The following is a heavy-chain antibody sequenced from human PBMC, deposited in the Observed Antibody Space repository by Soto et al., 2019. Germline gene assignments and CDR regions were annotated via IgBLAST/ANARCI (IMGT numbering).Heavy chain of an antibody. J-gene: IGHJ4*01. D-gene: IGHD6-19*01. CDR3: AGGRGWLIDY. Sequence: EVQLVESGGGLVQPGGSLRLSCAASGFTFRTYWMNWVRQAPGKGLEWVATIKQDGSEKLYVDSVKGRFTISRDNAKNSLYLQMNNLRAEDTAVDYCAGGRGWLIDYWGHGTLVTVSS. V-gene: IGHV3-7*01. CDR1: GFTFRTYW. CDR2: IKQDGSEK.